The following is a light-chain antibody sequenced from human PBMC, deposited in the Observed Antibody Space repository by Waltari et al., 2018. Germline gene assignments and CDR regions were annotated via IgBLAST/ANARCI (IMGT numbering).Light chain of an antibody. CDR2: DAS. V-gene: IGKV3-11*01. CDR3: QQRTYWPPT. Sequence: EVVLTQSPATLSLSPGERVTLSCRASQVISSTLAWYQQKPGQAPRLLNFDASNRATGIPTMFSGSGSATDFTLTISTLEAEDSALYYCQQRTYWPPTFGGGTKVEIK. CDR1: QVISST. J-gene: IGKJ4*01.